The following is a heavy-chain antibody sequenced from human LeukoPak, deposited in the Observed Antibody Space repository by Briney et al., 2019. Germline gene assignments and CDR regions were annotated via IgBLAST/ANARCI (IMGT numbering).Heavy chain of an antibody. CDR2: ISSSSSYI. V-gene: IGHV3-21*01. Sequence: GGSLRLSCAASGYTFSSYSMNWVRQAPGKGLEWVSSISSSSSYIYYADSVKGRFTISRDNAKNSLYLQMNSLRAEDTVVYYCARGPRGYSGYDPLSGAFDIWGQGTMVTVSS. J-gene: IGHJ3*02. D-gene: IGHD5-12*01. CDR1: GYTFSSYS. CDR3: ARGPRGYSGYDPLSGAFDI.